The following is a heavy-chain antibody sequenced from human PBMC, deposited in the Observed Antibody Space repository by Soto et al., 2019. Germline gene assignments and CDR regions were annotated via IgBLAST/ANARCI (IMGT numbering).Heavy chain of an antibody. CDR2: ISAYNGNT. CDR1: GYTFTSYG. J-gene: IGHJ4*02. V-gene: IGHV1-18*01. D-gene: IGHD2-2*01. CDR3: ARSEDIVVVPAALPGDY. Sequence: ASVKVSCKASGYTFTSYGISWVRQAPGQGLEWMGWISAYNGNTNYAQKLQGRVTMTTDTSTSTAYMELRSLRSDDTAVYYCARSEDIVVVPAALPGDYWGQGTLVTVSS.